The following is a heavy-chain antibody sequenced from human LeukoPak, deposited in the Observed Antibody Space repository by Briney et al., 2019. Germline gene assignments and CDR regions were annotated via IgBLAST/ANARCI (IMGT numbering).Heavy chain of an antibody. Sequence: GGSLRLSCAASGFIFSSYSVNWVRQAPGKGLEWVSSITSSSSYIYYADSVKGRFTISRDNAKDSLYLQMNSLRAEDTAVYYCARVAAGGFDYWGQGTLVTVSS. CDR1: GFIFSSYS. V-gene: IGHV3-21*01. J-gene: IGHJ4*02. CDR2: ITSSSSYI. D-gene: IGHD2-15*01. CDR3: ARVAAGGFDY.